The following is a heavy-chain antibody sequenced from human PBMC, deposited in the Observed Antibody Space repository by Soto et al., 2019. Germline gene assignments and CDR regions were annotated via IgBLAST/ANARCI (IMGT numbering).Heavy chain of an antibody. CDR2: ISPYNGNT. Sequence: QVQLVQSGGEVKKPGASVKVSCKASGYTFSNFGLSWVRQAPGQGLELMGWISPYNGNTNYAQKLQGRLTMTTDTSTSQAYMELRSLRSDDTAVYYCARDRLGVSVTGGGFDSWGQGTLVTVSS. CDR1: GYTFSNFG. CDR3: ARDRLGVSVTGGGFDS. D-gene: IGHD2-8*01. J-gene: IGHJ4*02. V-gene: IGHV1-18*01.